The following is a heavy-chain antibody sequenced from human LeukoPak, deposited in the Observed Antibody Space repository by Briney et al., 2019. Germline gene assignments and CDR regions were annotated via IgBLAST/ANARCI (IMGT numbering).Heavy chain of an antibody. CDR2: IYHSGGT. CDR3: AYNRNFALDN. V-gene: IGHV4-4*02. J-gene: IGHJ4*02. D-gene: IGHD1-14*01. CDR1: GASIDSHSW. Sequence: SSETLSLTCAVSGASIDSHSWWSWVRQPPGKGLEWIGEIYHSGGTNYKPSLKSRVTMSVDTSKNHFSLKLTSVTAADTAVYYCAYNRNFALDNWGQGTLVTVSS.